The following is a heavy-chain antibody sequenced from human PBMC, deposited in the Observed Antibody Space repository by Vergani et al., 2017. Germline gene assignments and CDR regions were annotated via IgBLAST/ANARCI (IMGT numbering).Heavy chain of an antibody. D-gene: IGHD4-23*01. CDR3: ARPNYYGGKGY. CDR1: GFTFSNAW. V-gene: IGHV3-15*01. J-gene: IGHJ4*02. Sequence: EVQLVESGGGLVKPGGSLRLSCAASGFTFSNAWMSWVRQAPGKGLEWVGRIKSKTDGGTTDYAAPVKGRFTISRDDSKNTLYLQMNSLRAEDTAVYYCARPNYYGGKGYWGQGTLVTVSS. CDR2: IKSKTDGGTT.